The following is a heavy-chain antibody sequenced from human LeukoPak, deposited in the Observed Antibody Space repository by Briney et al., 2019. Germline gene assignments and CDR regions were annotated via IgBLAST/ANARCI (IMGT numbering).Heavy chain of an antibody. CDR2: IHTSGST. D-gene: IGHD3-10*01. J-gene: IGHJ4*02. V-gene: IGHV4-4*07. CDR1: GGSISSYY. Sequence: PSETLSLTCTVSGGSISSYYWSWIRQPAGKGLEWIGRIHTSGSTNYNPSLKSRVTMSVDTSKNQFSLKLSSVTAADTAVYYCARARGYYGSGSSYLNYFGYWGQGTLVAVSS. CDR3: ARARGYYGSGSSYLNYFGY.